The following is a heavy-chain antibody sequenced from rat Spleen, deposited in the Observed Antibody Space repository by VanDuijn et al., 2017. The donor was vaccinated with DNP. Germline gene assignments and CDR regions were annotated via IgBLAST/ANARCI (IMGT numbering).Heavy chain of an antibody. V-gene: IGHV2-6*01. Sequence: QVQLKESGPGLVQPSQTLSLTCTVAGFSLTTYNVHWVRQPPGKGLEWIAAISSGGSSYFNLALKSRLTISRDTTKSQVFLKMNSLQTEDTAMYFCARFPPGYSSYRDWYLDFWGPGTMVTVSS. CDR1: GFSLTTYN. CDR3: ARFPPGYSSYRDWYLDF. D-gene: IGHD1-2*01. CDR2: ISSGGSS. J-gene: IGHJ1*01.